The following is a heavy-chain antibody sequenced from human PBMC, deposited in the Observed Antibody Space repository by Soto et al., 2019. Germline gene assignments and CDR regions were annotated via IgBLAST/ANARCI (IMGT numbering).Heavy chain of an antibody. Sequence: QLQLQESGPGLVKPSETLSLTCTVSGGPISSSSYYWGWIRQPPGKGLEWIGSIYYSGSTYYNPSLKSRVTISVDTSKNQFCLKLSSVTAADTAVYYCARQGYSSGWSSGYWGQGTLVTVSS. CDR2: IYYSGST. J-gene: IGHJ4*02. D-gene: IGHD6-19*01. CDR3: ARQGYSSGWSSGY. CDR1: GGPISSSSYY. V-gene: IGHV4-39*01.